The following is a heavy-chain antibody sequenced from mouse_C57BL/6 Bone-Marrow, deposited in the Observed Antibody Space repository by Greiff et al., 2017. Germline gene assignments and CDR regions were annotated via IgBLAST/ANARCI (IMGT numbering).Heavy chain of an antibody. Sequence: QVQLQQSGPELVKPGASVKISCKASGYTFTDYYINLVKQRPGQGLEWIGWIFPGCGSTYYNEKFKGKATLTVDKSSSTAYMLLSSLTAEDSAVYCCARSRAYYGYDGGACDYWGQGTTLTVSS. D-gene: IGHD2-9*01. V-gene: IGHV1-75*01. CDR2: IFPGCGST. CDR1: GYTFTDYY. J-gene: IGHJ2*01. CDR3: ARSRAYYGYDGGACDY.